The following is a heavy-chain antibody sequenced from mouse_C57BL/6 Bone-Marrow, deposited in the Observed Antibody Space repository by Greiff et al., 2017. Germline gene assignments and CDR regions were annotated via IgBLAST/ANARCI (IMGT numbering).Heavy chain of an antibody. J-gene: IGHJ2*01. D-gene: IGHD3-1*01. Sequence: SGAELVRPGPSVKMSCKASGYTFTNYWIGWAKQRPGHGLEWIGDIYPGGGYTTSNEKFKGKATLTADKSSSTSYMQFSSLTSEDSAIYYCASGPYYFGYWGQGTTLTVSS. CDR1: GYTFTNYW. V-gene: IGHV1-63*01. CDR3: ASGPYYFGY. CDR2: IYPGGGYT.